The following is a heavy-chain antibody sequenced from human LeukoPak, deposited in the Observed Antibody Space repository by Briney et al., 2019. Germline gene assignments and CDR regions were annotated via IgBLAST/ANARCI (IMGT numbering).Heavy chain of an antibody. CDR1: GYTFTSYG. Sequence: ASVKVSCKASGYTFTSYGISWVRQAPGQGLEWMGWISAYNGNTNYAQKLQGRVTMTTDTSTSTAYMELRSLRSDDTAVYYCARVATMIVVVTTRRGAFDIWGQGTMVTVSS. D-gene: IGHD3-22*01. CDR3: ARVATMIVVVTTRRGAFDI. J-gene: IGHJ3*02. CDR2: ISAYNGNT. V-gene: IGHV1-18*01.